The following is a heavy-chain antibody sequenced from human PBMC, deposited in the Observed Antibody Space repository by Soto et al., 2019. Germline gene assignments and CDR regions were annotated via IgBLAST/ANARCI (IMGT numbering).Heavy chain of an antibody. CDR1: GYTFTGYY. Sequence: GASVKVSCKASGYTFTGYYMHWVRQAPGQGLEGMGIINPSGGSTSYAQKFQGRVTMTRDTSTSTVSLKLSSVTAADTAVYYCAKYSSSWPNWFDPWGQETLVTVSS. D-gene: IGHD6-13*01. CDR2: INPSGGST. V-gene: IGHV1-46*01. J-gene: IGHJ5*02. CDR3: AKYSSSWPNWFDP.